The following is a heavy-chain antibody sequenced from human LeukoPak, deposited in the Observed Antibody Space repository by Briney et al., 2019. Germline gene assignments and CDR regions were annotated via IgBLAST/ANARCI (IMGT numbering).Heavy chain of an antibody. V-gene: IGHV4-4*07. CDR2: IYTSGST. D-gene: IGHD3-22*01. CDR3: ARVGYYDSSGYYAVDL. J-gene: IGHJ4*02. Sequence: PSETLSLTCTVSGGSISSYYWSWIRQPAGKGLDWIGRIYTSGSTNYNPSLKSRVTMSVDTSKNQFSLKLSSVTAADTAVYYCARVGYYDSSGYYAVDLWGQGTLVTVSS. CDR1: GGSISSYY.